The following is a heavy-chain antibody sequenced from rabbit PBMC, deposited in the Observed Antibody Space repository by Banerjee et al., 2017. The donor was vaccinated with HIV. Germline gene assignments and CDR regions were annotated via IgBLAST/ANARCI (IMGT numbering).Heavy chain of an antibody. D-gene: IGHD6-1*01. V-gene: IGHV1S45*01. CDR3: ARSSYAGYAGYGYAFNL. CDR1: GFSFSGTYW. CDR2: IYGGSDSA. J-gene: IGHJ4*01. Sequence: QEQLEESGGDLVKPEGSLTLTCTASGFSFSGTYWMCWVRQAPGKGLEWIGCIYGGSDSAYYASWAKGRFTISKTSSTTVTLQMTSLTAADTATYFCARSSYAGYAGYGYAFNLWGPGTLVTVS.